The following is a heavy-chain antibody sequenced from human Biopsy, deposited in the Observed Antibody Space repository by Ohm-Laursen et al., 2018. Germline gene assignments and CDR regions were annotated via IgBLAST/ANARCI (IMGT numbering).Heavy chain of an antibody. Sequence: PSDTLSLTCTVSGGSFTGHYWSWIRQPPGKGLEWIGHISYTGYTSYNASLKSRVTISVDTSRNHFSLRLSSLTAADTAVYYCARGSNDFGGLYFTRWGQGTLLTVSS. CDR3: ARGSNDFGGLYFTR. J-gene: IGHJ4*02. D-gene: IGHD4-23*01. V-gene: IGHV4-59*11. CDR2: ISYTGYT. CDR1: GGSFTGHY.